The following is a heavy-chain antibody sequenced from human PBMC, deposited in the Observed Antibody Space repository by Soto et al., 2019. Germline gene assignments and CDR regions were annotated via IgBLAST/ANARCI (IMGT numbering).Heavy chain of an antibody. CDR3: ARNGEYDSSYYFDY. J-gene: IGHJ4*02. Sequence: ETLSLSCAVYGGSFSEYYWSWVRQPPGKGLEWIGEINHSGSTNYNPSLKSRVTISVDTSKSQFSLKLNSLTAADTAVYYCARNGEYDSSYYFDYWGQGTLVTVSS. CDR1: GGSFSEYY. D-gene: IGHD3-10*01. CDR2: INHSGST. V-gene: IGHV4-34*01.